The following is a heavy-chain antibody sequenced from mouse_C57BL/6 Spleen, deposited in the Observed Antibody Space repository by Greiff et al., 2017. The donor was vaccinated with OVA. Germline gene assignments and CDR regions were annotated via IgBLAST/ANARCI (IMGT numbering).Heavy chain of an antibody. D-gene: IGHD2-2*01. J-gene: IGHJ3*01. CDR1: GYTFTSYW. CDR3: ARWFPAY. CDR2: INPSSGYT. Sequence: VHLVESGAELAKPGASVKLSCKASGYTFTSYWMHWVKQRPGQGLEWIGYINPSSGYTKYNQKFKDKATLTAYKSSSTAYMQLSSLTYEDSAVYYCARWFPAYWGQGTLVTVSA. V-gene: IGHV1-7*01.